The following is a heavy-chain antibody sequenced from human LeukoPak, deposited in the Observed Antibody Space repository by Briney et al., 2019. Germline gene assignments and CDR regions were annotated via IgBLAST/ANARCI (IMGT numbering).Heavy chain of an antibody. Sequence: ASVKVSCKASGYSFISFYIHWVRQAPGQGLEWMGVINPSGGSAAYAQQFQGRVTMTRDTSTSTVYMELSSLRSEDTAVYYCARHSLIGTTPFDYWGQGTLVTVSS. D-gene: IGHD1-20*01. CDR3: ARHSLIGTTPFDY. CDR2: INPSGGSA. J-gene: IGHJ4*02. V-gene: IGHV1-46*01. CDR1: GYSFISFY.